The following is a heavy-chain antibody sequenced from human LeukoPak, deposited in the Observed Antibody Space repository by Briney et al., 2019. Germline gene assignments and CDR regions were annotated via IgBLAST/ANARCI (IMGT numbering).Heavy chain of an antibody. CDR3: ARDRDVDTAMVLFDP. D-gene: IGHD5-18*01. V-gene: IGHV3-11*01. Sequence: GGSLRLSCAASGFTFSDYYMSWIRQAPGKGLEWVPYISSSGSTIYYADSVKGRFTISRDNAKNSLYLQMNSLRAEDTAVYYCARDRDVDTAMVLFDPWGQGTLVTVSS. CDR1: GFTFSDYY. CDR2: ISSSGSTI. J-gene: IGHJ5*02.